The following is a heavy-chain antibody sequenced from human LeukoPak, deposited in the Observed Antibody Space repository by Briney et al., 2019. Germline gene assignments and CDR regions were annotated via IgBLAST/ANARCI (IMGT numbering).Heavy chain of an antibody. CDR3: ARCQLWLNYYYYMDV. CDR1: GGTFSSYA. V-gene: IGHV1-69*01. J-gene: IGHJ6*03. CDR2: IIPIFGTA. Sequence: SVKVSCEASGGTFSSYAISWVRQAPGQGLEWMGGIIPIFGTANYAQKFQGRVTITADESTSTAYMELSSLRSEDTAVYYCARCQLWLNYYYYMDVWGKGTTVTVSS. D-gene: IGHD5-18*01.